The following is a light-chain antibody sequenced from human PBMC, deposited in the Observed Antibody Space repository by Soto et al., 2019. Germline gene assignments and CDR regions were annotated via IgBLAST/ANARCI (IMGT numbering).Light chain of an antibody. CDR3: QQYYNTPYT. V-gene: IGKV4-1*01. CDR1: QSVLYSSNNKNY. Sequence: DVMMTQSPDPLAVSLGERATINCKSSQSVLYSSNNKNYLTWYQQKPGQPPKLLIYWASTRESGVPDRFSGSGSGTDFTLTISSLQAEDVAVYYCQQYYNTPYTFGQGTKLEIK. J-gene: IGKJ2*01. CDR2: WAS.